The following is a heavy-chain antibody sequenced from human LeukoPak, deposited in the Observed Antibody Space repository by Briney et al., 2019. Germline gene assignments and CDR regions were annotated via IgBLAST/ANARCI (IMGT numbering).Heavy chain of an antibody. CDR2: IYYSGTT. CDR1: GGSISSYY. V-gene: IGHV4-59*12. Sequence: PSETLSLTCTVSGGSISSYYWSWIRQPPGKGLEWIGYIYYSGTTNYNPSLKSRVTISVDTSKNQFSLKLSSVTAADTAVYYCARGSLTRVADAFDIWGQGTMVTVSS. CDR3: ARGSLTRVADAFDI. D-gene: IGHD2-15*01. J-gene: IGHJ3*02.